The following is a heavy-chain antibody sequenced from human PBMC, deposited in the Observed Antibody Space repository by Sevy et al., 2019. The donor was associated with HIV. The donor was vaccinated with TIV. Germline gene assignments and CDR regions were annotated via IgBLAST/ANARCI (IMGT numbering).Heavy chain of an antibody. V-gene: IGHV3-30-3*01. D-gene: IGHD3-10*02. J-gene: IGHJ4*02. Sequence: GGSLRLSCAASGFTFSSHAMHWVRQAPGKGLEWMAAISYDGSSKYYADSVKGRFTISRDDSKNTLYLQMSSLRAGDTAVYYCARDGGYSVNFLPSGYWGLGTLVTVSS. CDR3: ARDGGYSVNFLPSGY. CDR1: GFTFSSHA. CDR2: ISYDGSSK.